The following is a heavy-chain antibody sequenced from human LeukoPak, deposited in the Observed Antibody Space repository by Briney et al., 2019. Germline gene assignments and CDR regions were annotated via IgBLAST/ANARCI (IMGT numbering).Heavy chain of an antibody. Sequence: SGGSLRLSCAVSGFTFSSYSMNWVRQAPGKGLEWVSSISSSSSYIYYADSVKGRFTISRDNAKNSLYLQMNSLRAEDTAVYYCARDLGGFDYWGQGTLVTVSS. J-gene: IGHJ4*02. CDR3: ARDLGGFDY. CDR1: GFTFSSYS. CDR2: ISSSSSYI. V-gene: IGHV3-21*01. D-gene: IGHD3-10*01.